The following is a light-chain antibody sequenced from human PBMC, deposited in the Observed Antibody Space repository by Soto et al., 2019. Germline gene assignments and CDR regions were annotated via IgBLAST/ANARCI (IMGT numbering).Light chain of an antibody. CDR3: HKYDSVPWS. Sequence: DIQMTQSPTSLSASVGDRVTITCRASQGIGYNLAWYQQKPGKVPKVLIYTASTLHSGVPSRFSGSGSGKEFTLTINSLQTEDVATYFCHKYDSVPWSLGQGTRVKI. V-gene: IGKV1-27*01. J-gene: IGKJ1*01. CDR2: TAS. CDR1: QGIGYN.